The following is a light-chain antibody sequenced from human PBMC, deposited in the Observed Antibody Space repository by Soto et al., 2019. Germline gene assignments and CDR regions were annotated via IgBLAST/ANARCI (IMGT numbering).Light chain of an antibody. CDR3: QQRSNWPPLT. CDR2: GAS. Sequence: EIVLTQSSGTLSLSPGERATLSCRASQSVSSDYLAWYQQKPCQAPRLLIYGASSRATGIPARFSGSGSGTDFTLTISSLEPEDFAVYYCQQRSNWPPLTFGGGTKVDIK. CDR1: QSVSSDY. J-gene: IGKJ4*01. V-gene: IGKV3D-20*02.